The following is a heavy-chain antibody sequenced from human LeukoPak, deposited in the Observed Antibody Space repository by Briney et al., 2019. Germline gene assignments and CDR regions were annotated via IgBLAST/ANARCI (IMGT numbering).Heavy chain of an antibody. CDR1: GESFSGYS. D-gene: IGHD3-3*01. V-gene: IGHV4-34*01. CDR2: VIHGGST. CDR3: ARGYDFWSGYYLGH. Sequence: SETLSLTCAVYGESFSGYSWSWFRQPPGKGLEWIGEVIHGGSTNYNPSLKSRVTISVDTSKNQFSLKLSSVTAADTAVYYCARGYDFWSGYYLGHWGQGTLVTVSS. J-gene: IGHJ4*02.